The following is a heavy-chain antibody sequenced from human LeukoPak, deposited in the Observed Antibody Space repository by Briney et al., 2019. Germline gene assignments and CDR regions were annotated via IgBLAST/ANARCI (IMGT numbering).Heavy chain of an antibody. V-gene: IGHV3-21*01. Sequence: GGSLRLSCAASGFTFSSYSMNWVRQAPGKVLEWVSSISSSSSYIYYADSVKGRFTISRDNAKNSLYLQMNSLRAEDTAVYYCARDPGATTGYWGQGTLVTVSS. CDR3: ARDPGATTGY. J-gene: IGHJ4*02. CDR2: ISSSSSYI. CDR1: GFTFSSYS. D-gene: IGHD1-26*01.